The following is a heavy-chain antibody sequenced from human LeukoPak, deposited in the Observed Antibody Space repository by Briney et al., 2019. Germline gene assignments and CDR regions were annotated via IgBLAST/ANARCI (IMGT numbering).Heavy chain of an antibody. Sequence: VKVSCKASGYTFTSYGISWVRQAPGQGLEWMGWISAYNGNTNYAQKLQGRVTMTTDTSTSTAYMELRSLRSDDTAVYYCARFPAVGYPMYSSSSRYFDYWGQRTLVTVSS. D-gene: IGHD6-13*01. V-gene: IGHV1-18*01. CDR3: ARFPAVGYPMYSSSSRYFDY. J-gene: IGHJ4*02. CDR2: ISAYNGNT. CDR1: GYTFTSYG.